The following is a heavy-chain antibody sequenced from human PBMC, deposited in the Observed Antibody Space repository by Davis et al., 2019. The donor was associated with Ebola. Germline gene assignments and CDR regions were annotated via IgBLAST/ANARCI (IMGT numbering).Heavy chain of an antibody. V-gene: IGHV3-74*01. D-gene: IGHD2/OR15-2a*01. Sequence: GESLKISCAASGFTFSSNWMHWVRQAPGKGLVWVSRTNSDGSITSYADSVKGRFTISRDNAKNTLYLQMNSLRAEDTAVYYCARDVSRDLDYWGPGTLVTVSS. CDR2: TNSDGSIT. CDR1: GFTFSSNW. CDR3: ARDVSRDLDY. J-gene: IGHJ4*02.